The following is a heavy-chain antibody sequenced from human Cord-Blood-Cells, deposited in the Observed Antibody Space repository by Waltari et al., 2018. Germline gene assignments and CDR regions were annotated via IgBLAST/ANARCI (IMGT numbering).Heavy chain of an antibody. CDR2: ISSSSDI. CDR1: GFPFSSYS. CDR3: ARSDILTGYYSY. D-gene: IGHD3-9*01. J-gene: IGHJ4*02. V-gene: IGHV3-21*01. Sequence: EVQLVESGGGLVKPGGALRLSCAASGFPFSSYSMNWVRQAPGQGLEWVSSISSSSDIYYADSMKGRFTISRDNAQNSLYLQMNSLRAEDTAVYYCARSDILTGYYSYWGQGTLVTVSS.